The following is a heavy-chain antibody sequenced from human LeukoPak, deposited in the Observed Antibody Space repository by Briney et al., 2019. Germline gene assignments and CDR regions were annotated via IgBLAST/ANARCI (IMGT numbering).Heavy chain of an antibody. D-gene: IGHD3-22*01. J-gene: IGHJ4*02. CDR2: ISGRSADI. CDR3: ARRGYHDSSGYDY. V-gene: IGHV3-21*06. Sequence: AGSLRLSCAASGFTFSSYAMNWVRQAPGKGLEWVSSISGRSADIYYADSVKGRFTISRDNAKNSVFLQMNNLRVEDTAIYYCARRGYHDSSGYDYWGQGTPVTVSS. CDR1: GFTFSSYA.